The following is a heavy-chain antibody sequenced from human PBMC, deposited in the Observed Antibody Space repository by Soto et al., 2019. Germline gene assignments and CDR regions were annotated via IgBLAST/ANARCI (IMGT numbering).Heavy chain of an antibody. CDR1: GFTFSSYA. Sequence: QVQLVESGGGVVQPGRSLRLSCAASGFTFSSYAMHWVRQAPGKGLEWVAVISYDGSNKYYADSVKGRFTISRDNSKNTLYLQMNSLRAEDTAVYYCARGGKTLGGMDVWCQGTTVTVSS. V-gene: IGHV3-30-3*01. CDR2: ISYDGSNK. CDR3: ARGGKTLGGMDV. D-gene: IGHD7-27*01. J-gene: IGHJ6*02.